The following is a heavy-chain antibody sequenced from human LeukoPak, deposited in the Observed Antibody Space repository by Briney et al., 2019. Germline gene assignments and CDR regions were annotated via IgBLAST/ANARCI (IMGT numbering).Heavy chain of an antibody. CDR3: ARGSYDFWSGYRSFDY. J-gene: IGHJ4*02. CDR2: IYYSGST. CDR1: GGSISSYY. V-gene: IGHV4-59*01. D-gene: IGHD3-3*01. Sequence: PSETLSLTCTVSGGSISSYYWSWIRQPPGKGLEWIGYIYYSGSTNYNPSLKSRVTISVDTSKNQFSLKLSSVTAADTAVYYCARGSYDFWSGYRSFDYWGQGTLVTVSS.